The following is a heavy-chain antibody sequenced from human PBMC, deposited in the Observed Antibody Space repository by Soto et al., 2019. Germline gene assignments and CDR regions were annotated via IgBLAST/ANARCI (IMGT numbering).Heavy chain of an antibody. CDR1: GYTFTDYY. V-gene: IGHV1-46*04. D-gene: IGHD2-8*01. CDR2: INPSGGST. Sequence: QVQLVQSGAEVKKPGASVKVSCKASGYTFTDYYIHWVRQAPGQGLEWMGMINPSGGSTDYAQKLRGRVTMTRDTSTGTVYMERSSLRSEDTAVYYCARPPFPGCINAVCYPFDYWGQGTLVTVSS. CDR3: ARPPFPGCINAVCYPFDY. J-gene: IGHJ4*02.